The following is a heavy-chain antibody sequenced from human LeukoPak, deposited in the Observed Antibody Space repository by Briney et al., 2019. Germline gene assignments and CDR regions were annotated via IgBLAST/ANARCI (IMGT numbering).Heavy chain of an antibody. Sequence: TGGSLRLSCSASGFTFSSFAMHWVRQAPGKGLEYVSAISSNGGITYYADSLKGRLTISRDNSKNTLYLQMSGLRDEDTAVYYCARDSPAPPYPKKEYPIGDYWGQGTLVAVSS. CDR3: ARDSPAPPYPKKEYPIGDY. CDR2: ISSNGGIT. J-gene: IGHJ4*02. D-gene: IGHD2-2*01. CDR1: GFTFSSFA. V-gene: IGHV3-64D*06.